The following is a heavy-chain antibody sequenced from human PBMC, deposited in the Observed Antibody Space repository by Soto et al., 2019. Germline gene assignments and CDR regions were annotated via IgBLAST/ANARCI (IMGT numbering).Heavy chain of an antibody. CDR2: IDPSGGIT. Sequence: VSCKASGYSFTNFHIHWVRQAPGQGLEWMGMIDPSGGITRDAQRLQGRITMTRDASTSTVYMELRSLTSEDTAVYYCARVVDTAMVVPMDVWGQGTTVTVSS. CDR1: GYSFTNFH. CDR3: ARVVDTAMVVPMDV. V-gene: IGHV1-46*01. D-gene: IGHD5-18*01. J-gene: IGHJ6*02.